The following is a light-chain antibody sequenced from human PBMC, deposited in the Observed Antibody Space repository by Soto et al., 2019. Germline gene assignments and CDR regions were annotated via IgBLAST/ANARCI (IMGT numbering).Light chain of an antibody. CDR2: GES. CDR1: QSVASN. Sequence: EVAMTQSPATLSVSPCERAALSARASQSVASNLAWYQQKPGQAPRLFIYGESTRATGIPARFSGSGSGTEFTLTISSLQSEDFGVYYCQQYNKWPLTFGGGTKVDIK. CDR3: QQYNKWPLT. V-gene: IGKV3-15*01. J-gene: IGKJ4*01.